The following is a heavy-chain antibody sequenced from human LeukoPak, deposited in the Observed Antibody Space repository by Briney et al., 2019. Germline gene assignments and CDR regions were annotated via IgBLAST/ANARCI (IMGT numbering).Heavy chain of an antibody. D-gene: IGHD3-22*01. CDR2: ISGSGGST. V-gene: IGHV3-23*01. CDR1: GFTFNKYA. Sequence: PGGSLRLSCAASGFTFNKYAMSWVRQAPGKGLEWVSAISGSGGSTYYADSVKGRFTISRDNSKNTLYLQMNSLRAEDTALYYCASLDYFDSRDYVDYWGQGTLVTVSS. J-gene: IGHJ4*02. CDR3: ASLDYFDSRDYVDY.